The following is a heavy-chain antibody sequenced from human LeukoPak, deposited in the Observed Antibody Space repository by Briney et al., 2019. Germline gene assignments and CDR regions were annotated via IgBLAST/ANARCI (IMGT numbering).Heavy chain of an antibody. CDR1: GFTFSSYG. J-gene: IGHJ4*02. CDR3: ARGGGATINWFDY. CDR2: FSFDGRNK. Sequence: GGSLRLSCAASGFTFSSYGMHWVRQAPGKGLEWVALFSFDGRNKYYADSVKGRFTISRDNSKNTVFLQMNSLRAEDTAVYYCARGGGATINWFDYWGQGTLVTVSS. D-gene: IGHD1-26*01. V-gene: IGHV3-30*03.